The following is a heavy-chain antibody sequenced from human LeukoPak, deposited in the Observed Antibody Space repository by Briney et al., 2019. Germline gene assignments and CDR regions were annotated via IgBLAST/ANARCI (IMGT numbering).Heavy chain of an antibody. J-gene: IGHJ4*02. D-gene: IGHD3-10*01. Sequence: GGSLRVSCAASGFTFSTYAMSWVRQAPGKGLEWVSTISGNGDITYYADSVKGRFTISRDNSKNTLSVQMNSLRGEDTAVYYCAKDRNYYSSGSYYEYWGQGTLVTVSS. CDR1: GFTFSTYA. V-gene: IGHV3-23*01. CDR3: AKDRNYYSSGSYYEY. CDR2: ISGNGDIT.